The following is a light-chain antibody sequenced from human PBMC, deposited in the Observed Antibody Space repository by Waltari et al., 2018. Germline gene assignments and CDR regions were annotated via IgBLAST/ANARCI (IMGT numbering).Light chain of an antibody. V-gene: IGLV3-25*03. J-gene: IGLJ3*02. CDR1: TLPKLY. CDR2: KDT. Sequence: SYDLTQPPSLSVSPGQTATIDCSGGTLPKLYAYWYQQKPGQAPLLVISKDTERPSGIPGRFSGSSSGTTVTLTISGVRAEDEGDYYCQSTDSSSTYTVFGGGTKLTVL. CDR3: QSTDSSSTYTV.